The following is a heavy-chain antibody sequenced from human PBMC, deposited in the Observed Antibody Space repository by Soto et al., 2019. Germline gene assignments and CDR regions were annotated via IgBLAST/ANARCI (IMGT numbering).Heavy chain of an antibody. Sequence: QLQLQESGPGLVKPSETLSLTCTVSGGSISSSSYYWGWIRQPPGKGLEWIGSIYYSGSTYYNPSLKSRVTISVDTSKNQFSLKLSSVTAADTAVYYCARQYVGSGSPSLRYMDVWGKGTTVTVSS. CDR3: ARQYVGSGSPSLRYMDV. V-gene: IGHV4-39*01. CDR2: IYYSGST. J-gene: IGHJ6*03. CDR1: GGSISSSSYY. D-gene: IGHD3-10*01.